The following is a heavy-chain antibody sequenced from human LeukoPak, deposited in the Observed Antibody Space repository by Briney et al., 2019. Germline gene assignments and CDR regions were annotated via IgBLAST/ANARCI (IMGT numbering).Heavy chain of an antibody. CDR1: GGSINSSSYY. J-gene: IGHJ3*02. V-gene: IGHV4-39*07. CDR2: IYYSGST. CDR3: ARERLGYCSGGSCYRDGAFDI. Sequence: SETLSLTCTVSGGSINSSSYYWGWIRQPPGKGLEWIGSIYYSGSTYYNPSLKSRVTISVDTSKNQFSLKLSSVTAADTAVYYCARERLGYCSGGSCYRDGAFDIWGQGTMVTVSS. D-gene: IGHD2-15*01.